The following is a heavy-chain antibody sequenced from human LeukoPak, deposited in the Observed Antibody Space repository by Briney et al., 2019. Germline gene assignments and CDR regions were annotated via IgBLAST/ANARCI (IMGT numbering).Heavy chain of an antibody. CDR1: GYIFTSYY. CDR2: IKPSSCSI. J-gene: IGHJ4*02. V-gene: IGHV1-46*01. D-gene: IGHD7-27*01. Sequence: ASVKVSCKASGYIFTSYYMHWVRQAPGQGLEWMGIIKPSSCSISYVQKFQDRVKMTRDTSRSTVYMELSSLRSEDTAVYYCARRAGDHYYFDYWGQGTLVTVSS. CDR3: ARRAGDHYYFDY.